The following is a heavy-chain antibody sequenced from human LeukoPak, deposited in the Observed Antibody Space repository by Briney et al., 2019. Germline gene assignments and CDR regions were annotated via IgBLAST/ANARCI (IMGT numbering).Heavy chain of an antibody. CDR3: ARVVVPAAPVFDY. CDR1: GGSISSYY. CDR2: ISYSGST. D-gene: IGHD2-2*01. Sequence: PSETLSLTCTVSGGSISSYYWSWIRQPPGKGLEWIGYISYSGSTNYNPSLKSRVTISVDTSKNQFSLKLSSVTAADTAVYYCARVVVPAAPVFDYWGQGTLVTVSS. J-gene: IGHJ4*02. V-gene: IGHV4-59*01.